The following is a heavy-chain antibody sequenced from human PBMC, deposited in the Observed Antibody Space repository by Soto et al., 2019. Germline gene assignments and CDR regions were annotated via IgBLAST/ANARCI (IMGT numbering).Heavy chain of an antibody. J-gene: IGHJ4*02. CDR2: ISSSSSAI. Sequence: EVQLVESGGGLVQPGESLRLSCAASGLTFSSYRMNWVRQAPGKGLEWVSVISSSSSAIYYADSVKGRFTISRDNAKNSLYLQMDSLRAEDTAVYYCASGSGTSRDYFDYWGQGTLVTVSS. D-gene: IGHD2-2*01. CDR1: GLTFSSYR. V-gene: IGHV3-48*01. CDR3: ASGSGTSRDYFDY.